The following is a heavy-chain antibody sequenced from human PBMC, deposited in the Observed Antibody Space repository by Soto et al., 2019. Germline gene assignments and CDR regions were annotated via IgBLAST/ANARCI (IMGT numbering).Heavy chain of an antibody. V-gene: IGHV1-46*04. CDR1: EYTFTVYY. D-gene: IGHD4-4*01. CDR2: INPSGGST. Sequence: ASVKVSCKASEYTFTVYYMHWERQTSGQGLAGMGIINPSGGSTSYAQKMQGRVTMTRDTSTSTVYMELSSLRSEDTAVYYCARTTGGGYGMDVWGQGTTVTVSS. CDR3: ARTTGGGYGMDV. J-gene: IGHJ6*02.